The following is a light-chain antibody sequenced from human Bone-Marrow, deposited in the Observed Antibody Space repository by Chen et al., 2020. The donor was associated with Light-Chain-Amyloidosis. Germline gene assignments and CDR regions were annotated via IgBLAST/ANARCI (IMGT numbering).Light chain of an antibody. CDR3: QVWDRSSDRPV. Sequence: SYVLTQPSSVSVAPGQTATIACGGNNIGSTSVHWYQQTPGQAPLLVVYDDSDRPSGIHERLSGSNSGNTATLTISRFEAGDEADYYCQVWDRSSDRPVFGGGTKLTVL. CDR1: NIGSTS. CDR2: DDS. J-gene: IGLJ3*02. V-gene: IGLV3-21*02.